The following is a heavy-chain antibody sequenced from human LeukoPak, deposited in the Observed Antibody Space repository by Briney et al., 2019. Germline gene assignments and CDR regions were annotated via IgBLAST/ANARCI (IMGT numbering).Heavy chain of an antibody. D-gene: IGHD2-2*01. CDR2: INHSGST. V-gene: IGHV4-34*01. J-gene: IGHJ5*02. CDR1: GGSFSGYY. CDR3: ARGIVVVPAAMSGYWFDP. Sequence: SETLSLTCAVYGGSFSGYYWSWIRQPPGEGLEWIGEINHSGSTNYNPSLKSRVTTSVDTSKNQFSLKLSSVTAADTAVYYCARGIVVVPAAMSGYWFDPWGQGTLVTVSS.